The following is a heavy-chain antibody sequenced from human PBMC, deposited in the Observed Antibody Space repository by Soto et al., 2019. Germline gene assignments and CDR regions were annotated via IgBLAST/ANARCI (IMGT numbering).Heavy chain of an antibody. CDR3: ARGRYCLTGRCFPNWFDS. CDR2: IYKSATT. CDR1: GDSISNLDYF. J-gene: IGHJ5*01. D-gene: IGHD7-27*01. V-gene: IGHV4-30-4*02. Sequence: NPSDTLSLTCSVSGDSISNLDYFWAWIRQPPGQALEYIGYIYKSATTYYNPSFESRVAISVDTSKSQFSLNVTSVTAADTAVYFCARGRYCLTGRCFPNWFDSWGQGALVTVSS.